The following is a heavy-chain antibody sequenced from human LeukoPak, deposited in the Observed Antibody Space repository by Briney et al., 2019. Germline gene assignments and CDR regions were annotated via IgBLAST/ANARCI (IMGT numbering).Heavy chain of an antibody. J-gene: IGHJ3*02. D-gene: IGHD3-22*01. CDR3: ARADRSGYFGNVVAFDI. CDR1: GGPINSGSYS. V-gene: IGHV4-61*09. Sequence: PSQTLSLTCTVSGGPINSGSYSWTWIRQPAGKGLEWIGHIQISGSTHYTPSLKSRVTISVYTSKNQFSLKLSSVTAAATAVYYCARADRSGYFGNVVAFDIWGQGTMVTVSS. CDR2: IQISGST.